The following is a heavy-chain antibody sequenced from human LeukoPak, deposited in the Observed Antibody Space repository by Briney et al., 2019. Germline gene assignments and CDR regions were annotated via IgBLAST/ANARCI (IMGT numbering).Heavy chain of an antibody. CDR2: IYTSGST. CDR1: GGSISSGSYY. CDR3: ARSTGSTMFIDY. V-gene: IGHV4-61*02. J-gene: IGHJ4*02. Sequence: SETLSLTCTVSGGSISSGSYYWSWIRQPAGKGLEWIGRIYTSGSTNYNPSLKSRVTISVDTSKNQFSLKLSSVTAADTAVYYCARSTGSTMFIDYWGQGTLVTVSS. D-gene: IGHD3-10*02.